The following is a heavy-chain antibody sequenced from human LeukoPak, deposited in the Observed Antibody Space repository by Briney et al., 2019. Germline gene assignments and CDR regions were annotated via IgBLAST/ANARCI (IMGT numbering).Heavy chain of an antibody. V-gene: IGHV3-11*04. CDR1: GFTFSDYY. CDR3: ARDVAVAGTHFDY. J-gene: IGHJ4*02. D-gene: IGHD6-19*01. CDR2: ISSSGSTI. Sequence: GGSLRLSCAASGFTFSDYYMSWLRQAPGKGLEWVSYISSSGSTIYYADSVKGRFTISRDNAKNSLYLQMNSLRAEDTAVYYCARDVAVAGTHFDYWGQGTLVTVSS.